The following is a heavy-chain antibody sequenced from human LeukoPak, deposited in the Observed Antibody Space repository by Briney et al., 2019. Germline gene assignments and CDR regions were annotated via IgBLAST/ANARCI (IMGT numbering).Heavy chain of an antibody. CDR1: GGSISSGGYY. V-gene: IGHV4-30-2*01. CDR2: IYHSGST. D-gene: IGHD3-3*01. Sequence: SETLSLTCTVSGGSISSGGYYWSWIRQPPGKGLEWIGYIYHSGSTYYNPSLKSRVTISVDRSKNQFSLKLSSVTAADTAVYYCARDGGFFGVVRWGQGTLVTVSS. J-gene: IGHJ4*02. CDR3: ARDGGFFGVVR.